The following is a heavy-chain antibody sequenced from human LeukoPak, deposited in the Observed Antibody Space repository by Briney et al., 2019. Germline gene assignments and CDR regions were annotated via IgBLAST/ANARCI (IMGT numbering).Heavy chain of an antibody. CDR3: ARGGGDYTSRYYMGV. CDR2: MSGTGKTI. Sequence: GGSLRLSCAASGFTFSDFYMHWIRQAPGKGLEWVSYMSGTGKTISDADSLKGCFTISRDNTKNLLFLQVNTLRVEDTATYYCARGGGDYTSRYYMGVWGKGTTVTVSS. V-gene: IGHV3-11*04. CDR1: GFTFSDFY. D-gene: IGHD3-3*01. J-gene: IGHJ6*03.